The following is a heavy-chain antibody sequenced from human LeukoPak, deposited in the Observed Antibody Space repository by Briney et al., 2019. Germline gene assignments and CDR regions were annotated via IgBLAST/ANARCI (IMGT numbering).Heavy chain of an antibody. V-gene: IGHV3-23*01. CDR1: GFTFSSYA. Sequence: GGSLRLSCAASGFTFSSYAMSWVRQAPGKGLEWVSAISGSGGSTYYADSVKGRFTISRDNSKNTLYLQMNSLRAEDTAVYYCAKAPSSGYYLASSHFDYWGQGTLVTVSS. D-gene: IGHD3-22*01. CDR2: ISGSGGST. CDR3: AKAPSSGYYLASSHFDY. J-gene: IGHJ4*02.